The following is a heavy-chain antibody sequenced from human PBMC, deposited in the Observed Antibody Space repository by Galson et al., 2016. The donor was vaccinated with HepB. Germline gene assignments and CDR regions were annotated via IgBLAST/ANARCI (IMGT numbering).Heavy chain of an antibody. V-gene: IGHV1-69*13. J-gene: IGHJ3*02. Sequence: SVKVSCKASGGSFSSYIISWVRQAPGQGLEWMGASIPLFGTANYAQKFQGRVTISADETTSTAYMEVISLISEDTAVYYCARFNSSGFPLDGLNIWGQGTMVAVSS. D-gene: IGHD3-22*01. CDR3: ARFNSSGFPLDGLNI. CDR2: SIPLFGTA. CDR1: GGSFSSYI.